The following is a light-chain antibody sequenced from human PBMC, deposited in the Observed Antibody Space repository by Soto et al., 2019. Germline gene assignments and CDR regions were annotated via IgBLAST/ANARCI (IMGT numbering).Light chain of an antibody. CDR3: HQRQSWPRR. V-gene: IGKV3-11*01. CDR1: QAVNTR. CDR2: LAS. Sequence: EIVLTQSPATLSSFPGDRVTLSCRASQAVNTRLAWYQHKPGQAPRLLIYLASNRAAGVPARFSGSGSGTDFTLTISDVEPKDFAVYYCHQRQSWPRRFGQGTTVDIK. J-gene: IGKJ1*01.